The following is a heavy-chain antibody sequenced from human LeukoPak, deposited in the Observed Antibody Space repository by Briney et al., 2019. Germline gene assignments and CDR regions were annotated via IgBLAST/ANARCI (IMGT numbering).Heavy chain of an antibody. V-gene: IGHV1-18*01. CDR3: ARDGGAIGVAAAPLFDY. D-gene: IGHD6-13*01. CDR1: GYTFTSYG. CDR2: ISAYNGNT. Sequence: ASVKVSCKASGYTFTSYGISRVRQAPGQGLEWMGWISAYNGNTNYAQKLQGRVTMTTDTSTSTAYMELRSLRSDDTAVYYCARDGGAIGVAAAPLFDYWGQGTLVTVSS. J-gene: IGHJ4*02.